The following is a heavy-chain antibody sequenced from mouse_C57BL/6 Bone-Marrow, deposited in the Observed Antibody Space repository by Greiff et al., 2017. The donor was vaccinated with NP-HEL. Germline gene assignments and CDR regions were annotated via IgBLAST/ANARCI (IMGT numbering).Heavy chain of an antibody. D-gene: IGHD1-1*01. V-gene: IGHV1-80*01. CDR3: ARYYGSSYCFDY. CDR2: IYPGDGDT. CDR1: GYAFSSYW. Sequence: QVQLQQSGAELVKPGASVKISCKASGYAFSSYWMNWVKQRPGKGLEWIGQIYPGDGDTNYNGTFKGKATLTADKYSSTAYMQLSSLTSEDSAVYFCARYYGSSYCFDYGGQGTTLTVSS. J-gene: IGHJ2*01.